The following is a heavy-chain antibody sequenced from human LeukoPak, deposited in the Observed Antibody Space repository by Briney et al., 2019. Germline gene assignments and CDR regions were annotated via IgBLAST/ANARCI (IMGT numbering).Heavy chain of an antibody. V-gene: IGHV4-34*01. CDR3: ARGGNGYNPGPHFDY. CDR1: GGSFSGYY. D-gene: IGHD5-24*01. Sequence: SETLSLTCAVYGGSFSGYYWSWIRQPPGKGLEWIGEINHSGSTNYNPSLKSRVTISVDTSKNQFSLKLSSVTAEDTAVYYCARGGNGYNPGPHFDYWGQGTLVTVSS. J-gene: IGHJ4*02. CDR2: INHSGST.